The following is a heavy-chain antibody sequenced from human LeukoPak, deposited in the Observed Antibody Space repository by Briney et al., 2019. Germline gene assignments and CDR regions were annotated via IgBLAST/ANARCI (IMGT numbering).Heavy chain of an antibody. V-gene: IGHV1-18*01. CDR3: ARDYGSGFVGFDY. D-gene: IGHD3-10*01. Sequence: XXAPGQXLEWMGWISAYNGNTNYAQKLQGRVTMTTDTSTSTAYMELRSLRSDDTAVYYCARDYGSGFVGFDYWGQGTLVTV. J-gene: IGHJ4*02. CDR2: ISAYNGNT.